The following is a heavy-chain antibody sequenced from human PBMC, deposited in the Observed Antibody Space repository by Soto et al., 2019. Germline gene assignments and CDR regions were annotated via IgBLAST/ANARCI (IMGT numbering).Heavy chain of an antibody. J-gene: IGHJ4*02. D-gene: IGHD7-27*01. CDR1: GYTFTSYD. V-gene: IGHV1-8*01. Sequence: QVQLVQSGAEVKKPGASVKVSCKASGYTFTSYDFNWVRQATGQGPEWLGWMNPVSGDTGYSQKFQGRDTMTSDTSISTAYMELSSLRSEDTAVYYCARAPRNWGFDFWGQGTQVTVSS. CDR2: MNPVSGDT. CDR3: ARAPRNWGFDF.